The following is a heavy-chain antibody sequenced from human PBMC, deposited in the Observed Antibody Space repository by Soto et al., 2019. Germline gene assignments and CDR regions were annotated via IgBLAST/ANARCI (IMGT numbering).Heavy chain of an antibody. J-gene: IGHJ4*02. Sequence: SLRLSCAASGFTFSSYGMHWVRQAPGKGLEWVAVIWYDGNNKYYTDSVKGRFTISRDNSKNTLYLQMNSLRAEDTAVYYCARALDFWSAYFDYWGQGSLVTVSS. CDR3: ARALDFWSAYFDY. CDR1: GFTFSSYG. V-gene: IGHV3-33*01. CDR2: IWYDGNNK. D-gene: IGHD3-3*01.